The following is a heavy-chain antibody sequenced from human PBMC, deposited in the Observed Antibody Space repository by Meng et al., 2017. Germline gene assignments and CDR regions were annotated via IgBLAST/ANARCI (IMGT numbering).Heavy chain of an antibody. V-gene: IGHV1-69*05. J-gene: IGHJ5*02. CDR3: ARGMVRGVIGLFDP. Sequence: SVKVSCKASGGTFSSYAISWVRQAPGQGLEWMGGIIPIFGTANYAQKFQGRVTITTDESTSTAYMALSSLRSEDTAVYYCARGMVRGVIGLFDPWGQGTLVTVSS. CDR2: IIPIFGTA. D-gene: IGHD3-10*01. CDR1: GGTFSSYA.